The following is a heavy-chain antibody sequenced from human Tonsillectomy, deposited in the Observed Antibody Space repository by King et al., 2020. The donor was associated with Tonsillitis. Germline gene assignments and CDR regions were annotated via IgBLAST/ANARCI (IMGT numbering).Heavy chain of an antibody. Sequence: VQLQQSGPGLVKPSQPLSLTCAISGDSVSTNSAAWNWIRQSPSRGIEWLGRTYYRSKRHNDYAVSVKSRITINQDTSKNQFSLQLNSVNSEDTAVYSCARASYYDFWSGYYMGFDYWGQGTLVTVSS. D-gene: IGHD3-3*01. CDR2: TYYRSKRHN. V-gene: IGHV6-1*01. CDR3: ARASYYDFWSGYYMGFDY. J-gene: IGHJ4*02. CDR1: GDSVSTNSAA.